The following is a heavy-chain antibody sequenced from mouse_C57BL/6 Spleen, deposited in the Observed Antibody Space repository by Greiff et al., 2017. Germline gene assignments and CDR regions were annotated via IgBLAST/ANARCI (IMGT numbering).Heavy chain of an antibody. J-gene: IGHJ1*03. D-gene: IGHD1-1*01. V-gene: IGHV14-4*01. CDR2: IDPENGDT. Sequence: EVQLQQSGAELVRPGASVKLSCTASGFNIKDDYMPWVKQRPEQGLEWIGWIDPENGDTEYASKFQGKATITADTSSNTAYLQLSSLTSESSGVYYCATPPLYGSSRNWYFDVWGTGTTVTVSS. CDR3: ATPPLYGSSRNWYFDV. CDR1: GFNIKDDY.